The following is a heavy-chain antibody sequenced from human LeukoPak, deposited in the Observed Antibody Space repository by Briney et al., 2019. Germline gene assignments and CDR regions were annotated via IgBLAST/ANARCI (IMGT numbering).Heavy chain of an antibody. CDR3: AGIVVVPAARRDYYYMDV. CDR1: GGSISSYY. D-gene: IGHD2-2*01. Sequence: SETLSLTCTVSGGSISSYYWSWIRQPPGKGLEWIGYIYYSGSTNYNPSLKSQVTISVDTSKNQFSLKLSSVTAADTAVYYCAGIVVVPAARRDYYYMDVWGKGTTVTVSS. CDR2: IYYSGST. J-gene: IGHJ6*03. V-gene: IGHV4-59*01.